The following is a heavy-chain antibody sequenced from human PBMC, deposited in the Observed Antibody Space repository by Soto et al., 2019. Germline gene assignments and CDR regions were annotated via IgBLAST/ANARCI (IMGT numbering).Heavy chain of an antibody. V-gene: IGHV4-38-2*02. D-gene: IGHD6-19*01. J-gene: IGHJ4*02. Sequence: PSETLSLTCTVSGYSISSGSYLAWIRQPPGKGPEWIASIYHGGTTFYNPPLKSRITISVDTSNNQFSLKLTSVTAADTAVYYCARVHVMVVAGSTFDYWGQGTLVTVSS. CDR2: IYHGGTT. CDR1: GYSISSGSY. CDR3: ARVHVMVVAGSTFDY.